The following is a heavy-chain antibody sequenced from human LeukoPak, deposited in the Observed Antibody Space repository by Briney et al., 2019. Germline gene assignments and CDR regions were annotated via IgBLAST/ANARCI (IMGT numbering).Heavy chain of an antibody. CDR3: AKGEYGDTWSHIDY. V-gene: IGHV3-43*01. Sequence: GGSLRLSCTASGFTFDDHIMHWVRQAPGKGLEWISLISWDGAGAYYAASVNGRFAISRDNMKKSLYLQMNSLTSEDTAVYYCAKGEYGDTWSHIDYWGQGTLVTVSS. J-gene: IGHJ4*02. CDR1: GFTFDDHI. CDR2: ISWDGAGA. D-gene: IGHD4-17*01.